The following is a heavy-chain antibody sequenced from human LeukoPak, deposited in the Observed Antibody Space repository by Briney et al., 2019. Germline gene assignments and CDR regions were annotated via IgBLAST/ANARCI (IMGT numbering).Heavy chain of an antibody. V-gene: IGHV4-39*07. Sequence: SETLSLTCSVSGGSVSGTNYYWAWIRQPPEKGLEWIGTIYYSGSTYYNVSLKSRFTISVDTSKNQFSLNLSSVTAADTAVYYCARLRSPGDFDYWGQGTLVTVSS. CDR1: GGSVSGTNYY. CDR2: IYYSGST. CDR3: ARLRSPGDFDY. D-gene: IGHD1-26*01. J-gene: IGHJ4*02.